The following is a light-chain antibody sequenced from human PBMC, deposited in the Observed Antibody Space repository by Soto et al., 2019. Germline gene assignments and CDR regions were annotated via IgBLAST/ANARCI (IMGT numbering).Light chain of an antibody. Sequence: QSVLTQPPSVSAAPGQKVTISCSGSSSNIGYNFVSWYQQLPGTAPKLLIYDNNKRPSGIPDRFSGSKSGTSATLGITGLQTGDGADYYCGTWDSSLSAVVFGGGTKLTVL. J-gene: IGLJ2*01. CDR1: SSNIGYNF. CDR2: DNN. CDR3: GTWDSSLSAVV. V-gene: IGLV1-51*01.